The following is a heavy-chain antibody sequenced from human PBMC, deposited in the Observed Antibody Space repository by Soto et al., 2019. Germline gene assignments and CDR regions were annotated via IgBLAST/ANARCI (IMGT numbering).Heavy chain of an antibody. D-gene: IGHD4-17*01. CDR3: AYGATRGYFDY. J-gene: IGHJ4*02. V-gene: IGHV1-69*02. CDR1: GGTFSSYT. CDR2: IIPILGIA. Sequence: QVQLVQSVAEVKKPGSSVKVSCKASGGTFSSYTISWVRQAPGQGLEWMGRIIPILGIANYAQKFQGRVTITADKSTSTAYMELSSLRSEDTAVYYCAYGATRGYFDYWGQGTLVTVSS.